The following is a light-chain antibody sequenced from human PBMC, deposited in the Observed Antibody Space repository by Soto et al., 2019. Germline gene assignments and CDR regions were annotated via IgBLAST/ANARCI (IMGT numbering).Light chain of an antibody. J-gene: IGLJ7*01. V-gene: IGLV2-14*01. CDR1: SSDVGGYNY. CDR3: SSYTSRCTAV. CDR2: DVS. Sequence: QSALTQPASVSGSPGQSITISCTGTSSDVGGYNYVSWYQQHPGKAPKLMIYDVSNRPSGVSNRFSGSKSGNTASLTISGLQAEDEADYYCSSYTSRCTAVFGGGTQLTVL.